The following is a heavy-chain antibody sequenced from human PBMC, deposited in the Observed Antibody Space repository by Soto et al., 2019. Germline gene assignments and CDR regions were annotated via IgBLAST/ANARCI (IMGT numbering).Heavy chain of an antibody. D-gene: IGHD3-10*01. Sequence: GGSLRLSCAASGFTFDDYAMHWVRQAPGKGLEWVSGISWNSGSIGYADSVKGRFTISRDNAKNSLYLQMNSLRAEDTALYYCAKDTVRGVIFYYFDYWGQGTLVTAPQ. CDR2: ISWNSGSI. V-gene: IGHV3-9*01. CDR1: GFTFDDYA. CDR3: AKDTVRGVIFYYFDY. J-gene: IGHJ4*02.